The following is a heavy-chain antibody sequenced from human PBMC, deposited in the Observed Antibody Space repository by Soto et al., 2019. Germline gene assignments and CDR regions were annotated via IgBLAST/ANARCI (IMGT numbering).Heavy chain of an antibody. J-gene: IGHJ4*02. CDR1: GFTFSSYG. CDR3: AQGAAATILRAYY. V-gene: IGHV3-30*18. Sequence: QVQLVESGGGVVQPGRSLRLSCAASGFTFSSYGMHWVRQAPGKGLEWVAVISYDGSNKYYADSVKGRFTISRDNSKNPLYLQMTSLRAEDTAVYYCAQGAAATILRAYYWGQGTLVTFSS. CDR2: ISYDGSNK. D-gene: IGHD5-12*01.